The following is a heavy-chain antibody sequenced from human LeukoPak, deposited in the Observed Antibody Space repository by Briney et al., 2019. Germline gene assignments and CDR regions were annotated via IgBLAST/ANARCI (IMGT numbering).Heavy chain of an antibody. J-gene: IGHJ5*02. CDR1: GGAFSNFA. D-gene: IGHD6-13*01. CDR2: VIPIFGTA. V-gene: IGHV1-69*13. Sequence: ASVKVSCKASGGAFSNFAISWVRQAPGQGLEWMGGVIPIFGTANYAQRFQGRVTITADESTSTVYMELSNLRSEDTAMYYCARDIGAAAGTGSSPWGQGTLVTVSS. CDR3: ARDIGAAAGTGSSP.